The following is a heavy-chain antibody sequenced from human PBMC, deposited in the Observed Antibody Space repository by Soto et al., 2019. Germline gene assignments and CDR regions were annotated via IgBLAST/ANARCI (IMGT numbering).Heavy chain of an antibody. CDR3: ARDRTGYCISTSCSD. J-gene: IGHJ4*02. D-gene: IGHD2-2*01. CDR1: GGSISSGDYY. Sequence: QVQLQESGPGLVKPSQTLSLTCTVSGGSISSGDYYWSWIRQPPGKGLEWIGYFYYSGSTHYNPSLKSRVTISVDTSKNQFSLKLSSVTAADTAVYYCARDRTGYCISTSCSDWGQGTLVTVSS. V-gene: IGHV4-30-4*01. CDR2: FYYSGST.